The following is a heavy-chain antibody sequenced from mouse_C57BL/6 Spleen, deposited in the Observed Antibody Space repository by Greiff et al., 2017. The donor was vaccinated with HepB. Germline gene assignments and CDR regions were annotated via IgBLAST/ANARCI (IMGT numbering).Heavy chain of an antibody. Sequence: EVQGVESGAELVRPGASVKLSCTASGFNIKDDYMHWVKQRPEQGLEWIGWIDPENGDTEYASKFQGKATITADTSSNTAYLQLSSLTSEDTAVYYCTNGRATWFAYWGQGTLVTVSA. V-gene: IGHV14-4*01. CDR1: GFNIKDDY. CDR3: TNGRATWFAY. J-gene: IGHJ3*01. CDR2: IDPENGDT.